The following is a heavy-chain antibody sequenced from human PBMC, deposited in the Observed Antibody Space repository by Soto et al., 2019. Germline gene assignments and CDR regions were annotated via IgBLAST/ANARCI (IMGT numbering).Heavy chain of an antibody. J-gene: IGHJ5*02. D-gene: IGHD3-22*01. Sequence: PSGTLSLTCTVSGASISNGDYYWSWIRQHPGKGLEWIGYIYYSGSTYYNPSLKSRVTISVDTSKNQFSLKLSSVTAADTAVYYCASIYDSSGYYYGNNWFDPWGQGTLVTVSS. CDR1: GASISNGDYY. CDR3: ASIYDSSGYYYGNNWFDP. CDR2: IYYSGST. V-gene: IGHV4-31*03.